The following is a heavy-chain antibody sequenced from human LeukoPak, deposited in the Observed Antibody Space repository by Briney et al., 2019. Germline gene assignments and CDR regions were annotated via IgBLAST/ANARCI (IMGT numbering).Heavy chain of an antibody. D-gene: IGHD3-10*01. J-gene: IGHJ3*02. Sequence: PSETLSLTCTVSGDSISSYYWNWIRQPPGKGLEWIGYIYYSGSTNYNPSLKSRVTISVDTSKNQSSLELSSVTAADTAVYYCARSLYYYGSDSFDIWGRGTMVTVSS. CDR2: IYYSGST. CDR1: GDSISSYY. CDR3: ARSLYYYGSDSFDI. V-gene: IGHV4-59*01.